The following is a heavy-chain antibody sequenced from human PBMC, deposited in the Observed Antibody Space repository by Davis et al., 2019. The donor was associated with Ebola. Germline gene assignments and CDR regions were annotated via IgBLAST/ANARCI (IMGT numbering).Heavy chain of an antibody. J-gene: IGHJ4*02. V-gene: IGHV3-7*03. CDR3: ARDSPPYYDFWSGYRDY. CDR1: GSTFSSYW. CDR2: IKQDGSEK. Sequence: GESLKISCAASGSTFSSYWMSWVRQAPGKGLEWVANIKQDGSEKYYVDSVKGRFTISRDNAKNSLYLQMNSLRAEDTAVYYCARDSPPYYDFWSGYRDYWGQGTLVTVSS. D-gene: IGHD3-3*01.